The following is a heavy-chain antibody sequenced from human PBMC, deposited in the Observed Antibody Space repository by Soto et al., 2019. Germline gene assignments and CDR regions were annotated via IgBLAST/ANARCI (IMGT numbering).Heavy chain of an antibody. CDR3: ARETGIAVAGRIYYGMDV. V-gene: IGHV3-33*01. CDR1: GFTFSSYG. CDR2: IWYDGSNK. J-gene: IGHJ6*02. D-gene: IGHD6-19*01. Sequence: GGSLRLSCAASGFTFSSYGMHWVRQAPGKGLEWVAVIWYDGSNKYYADSVKGRFTISRDNSKNTLYLQMNSLRAEDTAVYYCARETGIAVAGRIYYGMDVWGQGTTVTVSS.